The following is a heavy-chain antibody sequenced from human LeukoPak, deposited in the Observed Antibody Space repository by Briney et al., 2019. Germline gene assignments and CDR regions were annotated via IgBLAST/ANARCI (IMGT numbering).Heavy chain of an antibody. V-gene: IGHV3-21*01. CDR3: ARRHDYSNYPDY. CDR1: GFTVSSNY. CDR2: ISSSSSCI. Sequence: GGSLRLSCAASGFTVSSNYMSWVRQAPGKGLEWVSSISSSSSCIYYADSVKGRFTISRDNAKNSLYLQMNSLRAEDTAVYYCARRHDYSNYPDYWGQGTLVTVSS. J-gene: IGHJ4*02. D-gene: IGHD4-11*01.